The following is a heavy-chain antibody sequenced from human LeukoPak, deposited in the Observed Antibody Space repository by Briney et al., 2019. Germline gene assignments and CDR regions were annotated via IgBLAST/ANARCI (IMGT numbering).Heavy chain of an antibody. Sequence: GASVKVSCKASGYTFTGYYMHWVRQAPGQGLEWMGRINPNSGGTNYAQKFQGRVTMTRDTSISTAYMELSSLRSEDTAVYYCARDVPIAAAGIGYYYGMDVWGQGTTVTVSS. J-gene: IGHJ6*02. CDR2: INPNSGGT. V-gene: IGHV1-2*06. D-gene: IGHD6-13*01. CDR3: ARDVPIAAAGIGYYYGMDV. CDR1: GYTFTGYY.